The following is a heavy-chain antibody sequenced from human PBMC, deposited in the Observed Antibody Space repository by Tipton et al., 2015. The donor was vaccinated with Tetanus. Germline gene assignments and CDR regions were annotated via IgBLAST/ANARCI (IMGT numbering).Heavy chain of an antibody. D-gene: IGHD3-3*01. V-gene: IGHV3-23*01. CDR2: ISASGGST. CDR1: GFILSDFG. J-gene: IGHJ3*01. Sequence: SLRLSCAASGFILSDFGMHWVRQAPGKGLEWVSGISASGGSTYYAESVKGRFTSSRDNSKDTLYLELTALRAGDSALYYCAKAYDSWNRYSPRRADAFDLWGHGTTVIVS. CDR3: AKAYDSWNRYSPRRADAFDL.